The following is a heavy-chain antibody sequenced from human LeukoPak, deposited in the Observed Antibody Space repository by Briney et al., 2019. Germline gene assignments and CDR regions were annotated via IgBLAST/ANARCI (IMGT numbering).Heavy chain of an antibody. J-gene: IGHJ4*02. Sequence: GGSPRLSCAASGFTFSSYSMNWVRQAPGKGLEWVSYISSSTNTIYYADSVKGRFTISRDNAKNSLYLQMNSLRAEDTAVYYCAKEWYYYGSGSYLKPYYYDYWGQGTLVTVSS. V-gene: IGHV3-48*01. CDR3: AKEWYYYGSGSYLKPYYYDY. CDR2: ISSSTNTI. CDR1: GFTFSSYS. D-gene: IGHD3-10*01.